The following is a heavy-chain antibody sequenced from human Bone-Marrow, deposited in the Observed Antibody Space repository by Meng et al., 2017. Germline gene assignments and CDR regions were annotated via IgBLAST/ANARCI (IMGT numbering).Heavy chain of an antibody. CDR3: ASHGDRYGAFDI. Sequence: ASVKVSCKASGYTFTSHGISWVRQAPGQGLEWMGWISAYNGNTNYAQKLQGRVTMTTDTSTSTAYMELRSLRSDDTAVYYCASHGDRYGAFDIWGQGTMVTVSS. J-gene: IGHJ3*02. V-gene: IGHV1-18*01. CDR2: ISAYNGNT. D-gene: IGHD3-10*01. CDR1: GYTFTSHG.